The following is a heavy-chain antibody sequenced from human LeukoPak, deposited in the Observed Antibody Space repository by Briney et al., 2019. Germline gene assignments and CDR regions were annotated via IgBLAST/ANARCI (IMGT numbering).Heavy chain of an antibody. D-gene: IGHD4-17*01. Sequence: GGSLRLSCAASGFTFSSYAMSWVRQAPGKGLEWVSAISGSGGSTYYADSVKGRFTISRDNSKNTLYLQMNSPRAEDTAVYYCAKDKSYGDLCFDLWGRGTLVTVSS. CDR1: GFTFSSYA. CDR2: ISGSGGST. J-gene: IGHJ2*01. CDR3: AKDKSYGDLCFDL. V-gene: IGHV3-23*01.